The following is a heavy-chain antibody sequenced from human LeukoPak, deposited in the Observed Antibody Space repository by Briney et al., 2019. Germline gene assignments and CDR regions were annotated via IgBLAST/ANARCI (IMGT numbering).Heavy chain of an antibody. Sequence: GGSLRLSCAASGFTLSSFSMHWVRQAPGKGLEWMTVISYEGSVIYSADSVKGRFTISRDNSKNTLYLQMDSLRADDTAVYYCAKERSFGPRDFDYWGQGTLVTVSS. CDR3: AKERSFGPRDFDY. CDR1: GFTLSSFS. CDR2: ISYEGSVI. J-gene: IGHJ4*02. V-gene: IGHV3-30*18. D-gene: IGHD3-10*01.